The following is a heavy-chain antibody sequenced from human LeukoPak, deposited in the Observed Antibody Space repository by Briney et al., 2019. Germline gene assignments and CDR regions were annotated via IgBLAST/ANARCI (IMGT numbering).Heavy chain of an antibody. CDR3: AISFRAAASPYYYYGMDV. CDR2: IDPSESYT. D-gene: IGHD6-13*01. V-gene: IGHV5-10-1*01. J-gene: IGHJ6*02. Sequence: GESLKISCKGSVYSFTSYWISWGRQMPGKGLEWMGRIDPSESYTKYRPSFQGHVTISADKSISTAYLQWSSLKAWDTAMYYCAISFRAAASPYYYYGMDVWGQGTTVTVSS. CDR1: VYSFTSYW.